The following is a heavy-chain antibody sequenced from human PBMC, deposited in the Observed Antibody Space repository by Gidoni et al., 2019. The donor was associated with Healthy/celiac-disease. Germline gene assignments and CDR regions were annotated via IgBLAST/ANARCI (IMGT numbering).Heavy chain of an antibody. D-gene: IGHD6-13*01. CDR1: GGSFSGYY. J-gene: IGHJ4*02. CDR2: INHSGST. Sequence: QVQLQQWGAGPLKPSETLSLTCAVYGGSFSGYYLSWTRQPPGKGLEWIGEINHSGSTNYNPSLKSRVTISVDTSKNQFSLKLSSVTAADTAVYYCAKRYSSSWYGYWGQGTLVTVSS. CDR3: AKRYSSSWYGY. V-gene: IGHV4-34*01.